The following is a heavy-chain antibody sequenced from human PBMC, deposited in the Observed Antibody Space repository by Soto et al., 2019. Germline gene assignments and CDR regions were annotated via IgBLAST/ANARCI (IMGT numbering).Heavy chain of an antibody. Sequence: SETLTLTCAVSGYSISSGYYWGWIRQPPGKGLEWIGSIYHSGSTYYNPSLKSRVTISVDTSKNQFSLKLSSVTAADTAVYYCARVGSGYSSSWHWFDPWGQGTLVTVSS. CDR2: IYHSGST. V-gene: IGHV4-38-2*01. J-gene: IGHJ5*02. CDR1: GYSISSGYY. D-gene: IGHD6-13*01. CDR3: ARVGSGYSSSWHWFDP.